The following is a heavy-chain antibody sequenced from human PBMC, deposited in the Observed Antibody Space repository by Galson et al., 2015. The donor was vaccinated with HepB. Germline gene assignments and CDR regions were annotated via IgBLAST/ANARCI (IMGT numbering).Heavy chain of an antibody. V-gene: IGHV3-11*03. D-gene: IGHD2-21*02. CDR1: GFPFSDIY. CDR3: ARYPRGDCGGSDCYESRHGMDV. Sequence: SLRLSCAASGFPFSDIYMTWIRQAPGKGLEWISYISTTSSYTRYAASVQGRFTISRDNAKSSLYLRMSGLRVEDTAIYYCARYPRGDCGGSDCYESRHGMDVWGQGTTVTVSS. CDR2: ISTTSSYT. J-gene: IGHJ6*02.